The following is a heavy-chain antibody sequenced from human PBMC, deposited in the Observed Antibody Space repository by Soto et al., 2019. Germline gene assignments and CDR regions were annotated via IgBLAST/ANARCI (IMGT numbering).Heavy chain of an antibody. V-gene: IGHV3-23*01. CDR3: ARNIAVADDAFDI. J-gene: IGHJ3*02. Sequence: GGSLRLSCAASGFTFSSYAMSWVRQAPGKGLEWVSAISGSGGSTYYADSVKGRFTISRDNSKNTLYLQMNSLRAEDTAVYYCARNIAVADDAFDIWGQGTMVTVSS. CDR1: GFTFSSYA. D-gene: IGHD6-19*01. CDR2: ISGSGGST.